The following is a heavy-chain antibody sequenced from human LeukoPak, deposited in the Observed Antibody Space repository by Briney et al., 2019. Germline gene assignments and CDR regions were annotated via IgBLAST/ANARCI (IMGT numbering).Heavy chain of an antibody. D-gene: IGHD3-9*01. Sequence: SQTLSLTCTVSGGSISSGDYCWRWIRQPPGKGLEWIVYIYYSESTYYNPSLKSRVTISVYTSKNQFSLKLRSVTAADTAVYYCASCRYFDWLLSPWFDYWGQGTLVTVYS. CDR2: IYYSEST. V-gene: IGHV4-30-4*01. CDR3: ASCRYFDWLLSPWFDY. CDR1: GGSISSGDYC. J-gene: IGHJ4*02.